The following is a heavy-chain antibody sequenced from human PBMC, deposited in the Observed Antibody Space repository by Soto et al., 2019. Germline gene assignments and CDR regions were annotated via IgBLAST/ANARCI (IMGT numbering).Heavy chain of an antibody. Sequence: PXGSLRLSCSAAGFTFSSYGMHWVRQAPGKGLDWVAVILYDGSNKYYADSVKGRFTISRDNSKNTLYLQMNSLRADDTAVYYCARDMVRYYDFWSGWVYYYYGMDVWGQGATVTVSS. D-gene: IGHD3-3*01. V-gene: IGHV3-33*01. CDR3: ARDMVRYYDFWSGWVYYYYGMDV. J-gene: IGHJ6*02. CDR2: ILYDGSNK. CDR1: GFTFSSYG.